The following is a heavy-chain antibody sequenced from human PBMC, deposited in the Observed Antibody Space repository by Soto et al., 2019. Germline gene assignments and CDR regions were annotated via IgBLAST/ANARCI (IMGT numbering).Heavy chain of an antibody. D-gene: IGHD2-2*01. V-gene: IGHV4-30-4*01. CDR3: ARDGYCSSTSCPGADAFDI. CDR1: GGSISSGDYY. CDR2: IYYSGST. J-gene: IGHJ3*02. Sequence: QVQLQESGPGLVKPSQTLSLTCTVSGGSISSGDYYWSWIRQPPGKGLEWIGYIYYSGSTYYNPSLKSRVTISVDTSKNQFSLKLSSVTAADTDVYYCARDGYCSSTSCPGADAFDIWGQGTMVTVSS.